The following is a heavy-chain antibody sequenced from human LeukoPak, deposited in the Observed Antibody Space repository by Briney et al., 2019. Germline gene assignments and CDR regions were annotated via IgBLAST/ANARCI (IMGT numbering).Heavy chain of an antibody. CDR3: AKDRSSYSSSSGDY. CDR2: ISGSGSST. J-gene: IGHJ4*02. Sequence: PGGSLRLSCSASGFTFSNYAMSWVRQAPGKGLEWVSTISGSGSSTYYADSVKGRFTISRDNSKNTLYLQMDSLRAEDTAVYYCAKDRSSYSSSSGDYWGQGTLVTVSS. V-gene: IGHV3-23*01. CDR1: GFTFSNYA. D-gene: IGHD6-6*01.